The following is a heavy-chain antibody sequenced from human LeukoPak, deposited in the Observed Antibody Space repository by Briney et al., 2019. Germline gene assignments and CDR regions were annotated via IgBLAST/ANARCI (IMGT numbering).Heavy chain of an antibody. D-gene: IGHD3-3*01. J-gene: IGHJ4*01. V-gene: IGHV4-38-2*01. CDR3: ASGSGYYIGRFDY. Sequence: SETLSLTCAVSGYSISSGYYCGWIRQPPGKGLEWIGSIYHSGSTYYNPSLKSRVTISVDTSKNQFSLKLSSVTAADTAVYYCASGSGYYIGRFDYWGQGTPVTVSS. CDR2: IYHSGST. CDR1: GYSISSGYY.